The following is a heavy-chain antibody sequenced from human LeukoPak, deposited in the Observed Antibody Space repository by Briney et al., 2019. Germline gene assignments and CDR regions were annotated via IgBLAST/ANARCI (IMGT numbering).Heavy chain of an antibody. CDR1: GYSFTNYW. J-gene: IGHJ3*02. CDR3: AKRLGADAFDI. D-gene: IGHD3-16*01. CDR2: VDPRDSYT. V-gene: IGHV5-10-1*01. Sequence: GESLRISCKGPGYSFTNYWISWVRQMPGKGLEWMGRVDPRDSYTNYSPSFQGHVTISADKSISTAYLQWSSLKASDTAMYYCAKRLGADAFDIWGQGTMVTVSS.